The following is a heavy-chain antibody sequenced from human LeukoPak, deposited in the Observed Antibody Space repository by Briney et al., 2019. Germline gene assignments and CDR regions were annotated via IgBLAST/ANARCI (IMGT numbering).Heavy chain of an antibody. J-gene: IGHJ6*02. CDR1: GYTFTSYG. CDR3: ARDTDIVVVPAAIYGMDV. D-gene: IGHD2-2*01. V-gene: IGHV1-18*01. CDR2: ISAYNGNT. Sequence: ASVKVSCKASGYTFTSYGISWVRQAPGQGLEWMGWISAYNGNTNYAQKLQGRVTMTTDTSTSTAYMELRSLRSDDTAVYYCARDTDIVVVPAAIYGMDVWGQGTTVTVSS.